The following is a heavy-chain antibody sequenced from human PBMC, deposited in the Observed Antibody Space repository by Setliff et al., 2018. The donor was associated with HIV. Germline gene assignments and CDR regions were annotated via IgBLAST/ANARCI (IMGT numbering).Heavy chain of an antibody. CDR2: ISAYNGDT. CDR1: GYTMSNYG. CDR3: TRDEFYYGSGNYYKADYFDP. V-gene: IGHV1-18*01. J-gene: IGHJ5*02. Sequence: AASVKVSCKASGYTMSNYGISWVRQAPGQGLEWMGWISAYNGDTNYAQKFQGRVSLTTDTSKNTAYMELRSLRSDDTAVYYCTRDEFYYGSGNYYKADYFDPWGQGTLVTVSS. D-gene: IGHD3-10*01.